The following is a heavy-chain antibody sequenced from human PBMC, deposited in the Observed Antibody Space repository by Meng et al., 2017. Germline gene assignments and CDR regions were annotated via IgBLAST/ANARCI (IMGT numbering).Heavy chain of an antibody. Sequence: QITLKQSGPTLVKPNHSLTLTCTLSGFSLSTSGVGLGWIRQPPGKALEWLALIYWNDDKRYSPSLKSRLTITKDTSKNQVVLTMTNMDPVDTATYYCAHFDYGGPTDDAFDIWGQGTMVTVSS. D-gene: IGHD4-23*01. CDR3: AHFDYGGPTDDAFDI. CDR1: GFSLSTSGVG. CDR2: IYWNDDK. V-gene: IGHV2-5*01. J-gene: IGHJ3*02.